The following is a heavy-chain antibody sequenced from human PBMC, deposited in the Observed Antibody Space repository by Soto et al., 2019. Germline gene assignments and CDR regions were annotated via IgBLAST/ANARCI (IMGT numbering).Heavy chain of an antibody. CDR1: GGSISSGGYY. CDR2: IYDSGST. D-gene: IGHD4-4*01. J-gene: IGHJ6*02. V-gene: IGHV4-31*03. CDR3: ARGRRFGYSIKYYYGMDV. Sequence: QVQLQESGPGLVKPSQTLSLTCTVSGGSISSGGYYWSWIRQHPGKGLEWIGYIYDSGSTYYNPSLKSRVTISLDTFKDQFSLKLSSVTAADTAVYYCARGRRFGYSIKYYYGMDVWGQGTTVTVSS.